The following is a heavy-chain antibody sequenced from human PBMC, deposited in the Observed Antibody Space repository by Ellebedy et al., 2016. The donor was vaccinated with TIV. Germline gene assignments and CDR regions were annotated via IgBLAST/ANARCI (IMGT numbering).Heavy chain of an antibody. D-gene: IGHD3-10*01. J-gene: IGHJ2*01. CDR3: ARLGYYGSGKVVAPPPYWYFDL. Sequence: GESLKISXKGSGYSFTSYWIGWVRQMPGKGLEWMGIIYPGDSDTRYSPSFQGQVTISADKSISTAYLQWSSLKASDTAMYYCARLGYYGSGKVVAPPPYWYFDLWGRGTLVTVSS. CDR1: GYSFTSYW. V-gene: IGHV5-51*01. CDR2: IYPGDSDT.